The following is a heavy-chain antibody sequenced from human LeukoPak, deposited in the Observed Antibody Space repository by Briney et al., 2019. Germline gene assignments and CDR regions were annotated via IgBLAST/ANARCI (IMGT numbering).Heavy chain of an antibody. CDR1: GYSISSGYY. CDR2: IYHSGST. CDR3: AREAYGDYGDYFDY. D-gene: IGHD4-17*01. Sequence: PSETLSLTCTVSGYSISSGYYWGWIRPPPGKGLEWIGSIYHSGSTYYNPSLKSRVTISVDTSKNQFSLKLSSVTAADTAVYYCAREAYGDYGDYFDYWGQGTLVTVSS. J-gene: IGHJ4*02. V-gene: IGHV4-38-2*02.